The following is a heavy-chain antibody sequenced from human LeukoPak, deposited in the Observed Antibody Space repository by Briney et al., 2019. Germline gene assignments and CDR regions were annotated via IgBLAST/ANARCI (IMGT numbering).Heavy chain of an antibody. J-gene: IGHJ4*02. CDR3: ARLSGSGSSPFDY. CDR1: GFTFRSSW. D-gene: IGHD3-10*01. CDR2: IKQDGSEK. Sequence: GGSLSLSYAASGFTFRSSWMSWVRQAPGKGLEWVANIKQDGSEKYYVDSVKGRFTISRDNAKNSLYLQMNSLRAEDTAMYYCARLSGSGSSPFDYWGQGTLVTVSS. V-gene: IGHV3-7*03.